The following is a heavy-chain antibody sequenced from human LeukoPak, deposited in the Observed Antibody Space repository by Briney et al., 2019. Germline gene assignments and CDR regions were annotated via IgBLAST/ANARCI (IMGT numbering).Heavy chain of an antibody. Sequence: SETLSLTCTVSGGSISSYYWSWIRQPPGKGLEWIGYIYHSGSTYYNPSLKSRVTISVDRSKNQFSLKLSSVTAADTAVYYCARGSAPDAFDIWGQGTMVTVSS. J-gene: IGHJ3*02. D-gene: IGHD1-14*01. CDR3: ARGSAPDAFDI. CDR1: GGSISSYY. CDR2: IYHSGST. V-gene: IGHV4-59*12.